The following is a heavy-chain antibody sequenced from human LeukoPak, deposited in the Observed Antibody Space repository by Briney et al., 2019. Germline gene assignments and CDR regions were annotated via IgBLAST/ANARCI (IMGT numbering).Heavy chain of an antibody. CDR1: GFTFSSYA. CDR3: AKAQRFGELPINWFDP. J-gene: IGHJ5*02. V-gene: IGHV3-23*01. CDR2: TIASGYST. Sequence: GGSLRLSCAASGFTFSSYAMTWVCQAPGKGLEWVSSTIASGYSTYYADSVKGRFTISRDNSKNTLYLQMNSLRAEDTAVYYCAKAQRFGELPINWFDPWGQGTLVTVSS. D-gene: IGHD3-10*01.